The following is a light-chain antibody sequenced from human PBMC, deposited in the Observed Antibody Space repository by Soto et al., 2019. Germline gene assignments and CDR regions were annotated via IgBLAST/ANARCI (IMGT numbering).Light chain of an antibody. J-gene: IGLJ3*02. CDR1: SGDVGGYNF. Sequence: QSALTQPASVSGSPGQSITISCTGTSGDVGGYNFVSWYQQHPGKAPKLMIHDVSNRPSGVSHRFSGSKSGNTASLTISGLQAEDEADYYCASYAGTNTPVVFGGGTKVTVL. CDR2: DVS. V-gene: IGLV2-14*03. CDR3: ASYAGTNTPVV.